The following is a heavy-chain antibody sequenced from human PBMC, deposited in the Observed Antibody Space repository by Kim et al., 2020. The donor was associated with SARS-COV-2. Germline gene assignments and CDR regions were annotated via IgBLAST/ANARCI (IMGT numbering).Heavy chain of an antibody. CDR2: INHSGST. D-gene: IGHD4-17*01. V-gene: IGHV4-34*01. CDR3: ARDYGDYVDQIRYYYYGMDV. J-gene: IGHJ6*02. CDR1: GGSFSGYY. Sequence: SETLSLTCAVYGGSFSGYYWSWIRQPPGKGLEWIGEINHSGSTNYNPSLKSRVTISVDTSKNQFSLKLSSVTAADTAVYYCARDYGDYVDQIRYYYYGMDVWGQGTTVTVSS.